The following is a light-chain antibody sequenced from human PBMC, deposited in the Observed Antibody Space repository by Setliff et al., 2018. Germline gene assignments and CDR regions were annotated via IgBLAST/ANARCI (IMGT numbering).Light chain of an antibody. CDR1: SSNIGSNV. V-gene: IGLV1-44*01. CDR2: TNN. J-gene: IGLJ2*01. CDR3: AVWDDSLNGRV. Sequence: SVLTQPPSASGTPGQRVTISCSGSSSNIGSNVVNWYQQLPGTAPKLLIYTNNQRPSGVPDRFSGSKSGTSASLAINGLRSDDEADYYCAVWDDSLNGRVFGGGTKVTVL.